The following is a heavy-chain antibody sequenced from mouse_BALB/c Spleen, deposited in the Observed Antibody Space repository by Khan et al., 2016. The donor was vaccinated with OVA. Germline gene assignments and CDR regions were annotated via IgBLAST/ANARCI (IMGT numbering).Heavy chain of an antibody. CDR2: INTYTGEQ. CDR1: GYTFTNYG. CDR3: ARGASYWYFGV. Sequence: QIQLVQAGPELKKPGETVKISCKASGYTFTNYGMNWVKQAPGKGLKWMGWINTYTGEQTYTGDFTGRFAFSLETSARTAYLQINNLKNEDMATYFCARGASYWYFGVWGAGTTVTVSS. J-gene: IGHJ1*01. V-gene: IGHV9-1*02.